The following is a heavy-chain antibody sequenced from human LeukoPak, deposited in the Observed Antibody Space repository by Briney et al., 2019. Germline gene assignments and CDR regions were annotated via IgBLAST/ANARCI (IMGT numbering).Heavy chain of an antibody. CDR1: GFTFSSYS. J-gene: IGHJ3*02. CDR2: ISSSSSTI. Sequence: PGGSLRLSCAASGFTFSSYSMNWVRQAPGKGLEWVSYISSSSSTIYYADSVKGRFTISRDNAKNLLYLQMNSLRAEDTAVYYCARDFSGSYAQAFDIWGQGTMVTVSS. D-gene: IGHD1-26*01. V-gene: IGHV3-48*01. CDR3: ARDFSGSYAQAFDI.